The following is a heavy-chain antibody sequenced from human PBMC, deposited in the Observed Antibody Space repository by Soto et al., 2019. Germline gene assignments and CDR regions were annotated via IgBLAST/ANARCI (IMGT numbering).Heavy chain of an antibody. CDR1: GGSISSDIYY. J-gene: IGHJ4*02. CDR3: ARGLIVYAKPYHFDS. CDR2: IYYSGST. Sequence: QVQLQESGPVLVKPSQPLSLTCTVSGGSISSDIYYWGWIRNPPGKGLEWIGLIYYSGSTYYNPSLKVRLTIDLDTSHNKFSLKLSSVTAADTAVNYGARGLIVYAKPYHFDSWGQGTLVTVSS. V-gene: IGHV4-30-4*01. D-gene: IGHD2-8*01.